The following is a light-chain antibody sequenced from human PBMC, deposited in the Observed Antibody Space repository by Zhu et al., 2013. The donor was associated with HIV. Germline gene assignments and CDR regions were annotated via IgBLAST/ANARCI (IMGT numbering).Light chain of an antibody. Sequence: QSVLVQPPSASGTPGQRVTIACSGSSSNIGRNTVNWYQLVPGTAPKLLIYNDDQRAPGVPDRFSGSESGTSASLAISGLQSEDETDYYCAAWDDSLSGHAVFGGGTKLTVL. J-gene: IGLJ2*01. CDR1: SSNIGRNT. CDR3: AAWDDSLSGHAV. V-gene: IGLV1-44*01. CDR2: NDD.